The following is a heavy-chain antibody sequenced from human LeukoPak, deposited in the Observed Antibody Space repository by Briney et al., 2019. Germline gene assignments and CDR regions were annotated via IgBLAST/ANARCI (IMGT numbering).Heavy chain of an antibody. CDR1: GFVFSDHY. CDR3: TTRRPDAFDI. Sequence: PGGSLRLSCEASGFVFSDHYMDWVRQASGKGLEWVGRIRSKANSYATAYAASVKGRFTISRDDSKNTAYLQMNSLKTEDTAVYYCTTRRPDAFDIWGQGTMVTVSS. J-gene: IGHJ3*02. V-gene: IGHV3-73*01. CDR2: IRSKANSYAT.